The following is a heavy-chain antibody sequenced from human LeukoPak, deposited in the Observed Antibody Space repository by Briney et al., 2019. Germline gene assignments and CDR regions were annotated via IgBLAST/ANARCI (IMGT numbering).Heavy chain of an antibody. CDR1: GYTFTSYG. Sequence: EASVKVSCKASGYTFTSYGISWVRQAPGQGLEWMGWISAYNGNTNYARKLQGRVTMTTDTSTSTAYMELRSLRSDDTAVYYCARARYSYVYWQFDYWGQGTLVTVSS. CDR2: ISAYNGNT. D-gene: IGHD5-18*01. CDR3: ARARYSYVYWQFDY. J-gene: IGHJ4*02. V-gene: IGHV1-18*01.